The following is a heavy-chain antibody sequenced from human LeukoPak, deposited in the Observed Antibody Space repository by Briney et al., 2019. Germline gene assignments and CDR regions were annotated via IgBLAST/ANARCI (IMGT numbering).Heavy chain of an antibody. CDR2: INQDGTEK. CDR1: GFTFSSYW. D-gene: IGHD1-26*01. Sequence: GGSLRLSCAASGFTFSSYWMSWVRQAPGKGLEWVANINQDGTEKYYVDSVKGRFTISRDNAKNSVYLQMNSLRAEDTAVYYCALGVYYFDYWGQGTLVTVSP. J-gene: IGHJ4*02. CDR3: ALGVYYFDY. V-gene: IGHV3-7*01.